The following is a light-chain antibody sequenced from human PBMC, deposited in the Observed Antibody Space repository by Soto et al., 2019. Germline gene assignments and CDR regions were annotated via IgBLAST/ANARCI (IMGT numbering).Light chain of an antibody. CDR2: DAS. J-gene: IGKJ1*01. CDR1: QSISNW. V-gene: IGKV1-5*01. CDR3: QQYNSLFRT. Sequence: DIQMTQSPSTLSASVGDRVTITCRASQSISNWLAWYQQKPGKAPKLLIYDASRLESGVPSRFSGSGSGTEFTLTISSLQPDDFATYYCQQYNSLFRTFGQGTKVDI.